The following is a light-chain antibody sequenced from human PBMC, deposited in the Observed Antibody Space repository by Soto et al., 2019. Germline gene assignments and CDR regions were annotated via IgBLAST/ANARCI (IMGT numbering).Light chain of an antibody. CDR2: EVS. Sequence: QSVLTQPASVSGSPGQSITISCTGTSSDVGGYKYVSWYQQNPGKAPKLMIYEVSNRPSGVSNRFSGSKSGNTASLTISGLQAEDEAAYYCSSYAGNKTVVFGGGTKLTVL. V-gene: IGLV2-14*01. CDR3: SSYAGNKTVV. CDR1: SSDVGGYKY. J-gene: IGLJ3*02.